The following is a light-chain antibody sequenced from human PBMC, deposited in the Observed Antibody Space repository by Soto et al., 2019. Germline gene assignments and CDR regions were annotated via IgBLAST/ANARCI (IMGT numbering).Light chain of an antibody. CDR1: SSDVGDYNY. CDR3: SSFAGSPVV. Sequence: QSVLTQPPSASGSLGQSVTIPCTGTSSDVGDYNYVSWYQQHPGKVPKLMIYEVSKRPSGVPDRFSGSKPGNTASLTVSGLQAEDEADYYCSSFAGSPVVFGGGTKLTVL. CDR2: EVS. J-gene: IGLJ2*01. V-gene: IGLV2-8*01.